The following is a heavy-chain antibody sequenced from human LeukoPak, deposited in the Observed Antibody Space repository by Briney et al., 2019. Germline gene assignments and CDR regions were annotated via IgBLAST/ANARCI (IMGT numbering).Heavy chain of an antibody. J-gene: IGHJ4*02. D-gene: IGHD6-6*01. V-gene: IGHV4-34*01. CDR3: ARSPPAGSCDV. Sequence: SETLSLTCAVYGGSFSGYYWSWIRQPPGKGLEWIGEINHSGSTNYNPSLKSRVTISVGTSKNQSSLKLGSVTAADTAVYYCARSPPAGSCDVWGQGTLVTVSS. CDR2: INHSGST. CDR1: GGSFSGYY.